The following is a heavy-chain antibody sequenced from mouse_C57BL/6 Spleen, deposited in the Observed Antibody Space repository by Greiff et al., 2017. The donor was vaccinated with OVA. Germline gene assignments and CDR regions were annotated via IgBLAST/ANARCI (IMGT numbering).Heavy chain of an antibody. CDR1: GYTFTDYY. CDR3: ARRGYGSRYWYFDV. Sequence: EVQLQQSGPELVKPGASVKISCKASGYTFTDYYMNWVKQSHGKSLEWIGDINPNNGGTSYNQKFKGKATLTVDKSSSPAYMELRSLTSEDSAVYYCARRGYGSRYWYFDVWGTGTTVTVSS. CDR2: INPNNGGT. V-gene: IGHV1-26*01. J-gene: IGHJ1*03. D-gene: IGHD1-1*01.